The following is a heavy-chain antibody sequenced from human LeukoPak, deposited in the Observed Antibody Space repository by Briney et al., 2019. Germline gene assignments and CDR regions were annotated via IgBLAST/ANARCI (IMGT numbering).Heavy chain of an antibody. Sequence: SETLSLTCTVSGGSISTYYWTWIRQPPGKGLEWIGYISYSGSTNYNPSLKSRVTFSVDTSKSQFSLKLSSVTAADTAVYYCASMVRTSRYYFDYWGQGTLVTVSS. D-gene: IGHD3-10*01. J-gene: IGHJ4*02. CDR2: ISYSGST. CDR1: GGSISTYY. V-gene: IGHV4-59*08. CDR3: ASMVRTSRYYFDY.